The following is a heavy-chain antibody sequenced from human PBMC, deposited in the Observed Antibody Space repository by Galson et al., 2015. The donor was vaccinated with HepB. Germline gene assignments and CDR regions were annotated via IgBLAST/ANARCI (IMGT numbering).Heavy chain of an antibody. V-gene: IGHV4-59*01. J-gene: IGHJ2*01. CDR3: ARVPPSIPYDSSGYRDRLDWYFDL. D-gene: IGHD3-22*01. CDR2: IYYSGST. CDR1: GGSISSYY. Sequence: LSLTCTVSGGSISSYYWSWIRQPPGKGLEWIGYIYYSGSTNYNPSLKSRVTVSVDTSNNQFSLKLSSVTAADTAVYYCARVPPSIPYDSSGYRDRLDWYFDLWGRCTLVTVSS.